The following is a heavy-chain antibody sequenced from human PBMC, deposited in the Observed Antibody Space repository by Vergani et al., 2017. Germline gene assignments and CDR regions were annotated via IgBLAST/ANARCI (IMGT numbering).Heavy chain of an antibody. J-gene: IGHJ4*02. CDR2: ISGSGGST. D-gene: IGHD1-26*01. Sequence: EVQLLESGGGLVLPGGSLRLSCAASGFTFSSYAMSWVRQAPGKGLEWVSTISGSGGSTYYADSVKGRFTISRDNAKNSLYLQMNSLRAEDTAVYYCVKDHMGASFVGTNHNDYWGQGTLVTVSS. CDR1: GFTFSSYA. CDR3: VKDHMGASFVGTNHNDY. V-gene: IGHV3-23*01.